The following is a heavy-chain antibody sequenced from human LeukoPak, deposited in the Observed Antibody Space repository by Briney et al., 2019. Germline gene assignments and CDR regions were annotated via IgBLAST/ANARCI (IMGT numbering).Heavy chain of an antibody. J-gene: IGHJ3*02. CDR1: DDSFSSHY. V-gene: IGHV4-59*11. Sequence: SETLSLTCAVSDDSFSSHYWTWIRQPPGKGLEWIGYISHIGSTNYNPSLKSRVTISIDTSKNQLSLKLSSVTAADTAVYYCARDLVTVTKGFDIWGQGTMVSVSS. CDR2: ISHIGST. D-gene: IGHD4-17*01. CDR3: ARDLVTVTKGFDI.